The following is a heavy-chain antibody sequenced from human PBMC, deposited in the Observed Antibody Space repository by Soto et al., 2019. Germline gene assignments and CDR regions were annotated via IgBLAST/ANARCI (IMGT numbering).Heavy chain of an antibody. V-gene: IGHV3-23*01. CDR1: GFTFSSYA. J-gene: IGHJ4*02. CDR3: AKGSGITMVRGVIISPKKATINPDY. CDR2: ISGSGGST. Sequence: AGGSLRLSCAASGFTFSSYAMSWVRQAPGKGLEWVSAISGSGGSTYYADSVKGRFTISRDNSKNTLYLQMNSLRAEDTAAYYCAKGSGITMVRGVIISPKKATINPDYWGQGTLVTVSS. D-gene: IGHD3-10*01.